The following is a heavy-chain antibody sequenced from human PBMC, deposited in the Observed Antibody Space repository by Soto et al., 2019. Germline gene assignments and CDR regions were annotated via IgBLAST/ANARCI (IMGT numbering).Heavy chain of an antibody. V-gene: IGHV1-18*01. CDR2: ISAYNGNT. Sequence: GASVKVSCKASGYTFTSYGISWVRQAPGQGLGWMGWISAYNGNTNYAQKLQGRVTMTTDTSTSTAYMELRSLRSDDTAVYYCAMPLGGNSSSWYDFDYWGQGTLVTVSS. CDR3: AMPLGGNSSSWYDFDY. CDR1: GYTFTSYG. J-gene: IGHJ4*02. D-gene: IGHD6-13*01.